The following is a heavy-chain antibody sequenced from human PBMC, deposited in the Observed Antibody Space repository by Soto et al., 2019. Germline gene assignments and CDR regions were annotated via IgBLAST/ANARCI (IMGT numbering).Heavy chain of an antibody. J-gene: IGHJ4*02. CDR3: ARRYGGNFDY. CDR2: FYYSGST. CDR1: GGSISSYY. D-gene: IGHD1-26*01. Sequence: SETLSLTCTVSGGSISSYYWSWIRQPPGKGLEWIENFYYSGSTSYNPSLKSRLNISVDTSKNQFSLKLSSVTAADTAVYYCARRYGGNFDYWGQGTLVTVSS. V-gene: IGHV4-59*01.